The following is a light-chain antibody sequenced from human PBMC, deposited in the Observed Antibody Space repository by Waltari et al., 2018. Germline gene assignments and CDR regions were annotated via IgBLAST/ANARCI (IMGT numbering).Light chain of an antibody. V-gene: IGKV1-27*01. J-gene: IGKJ2*01. CDR1: QGISNY. CDR2: AAS. CDR3: QKYNSAPPYT. Sequence: DIQMTQSPSSLSASVGDRVTITCRASQGISNYLAWYQQKPGKVPKLLIYAASTLQSGVPSRFSGSGSGTDFTLTISSLQPEDVATYYCQKYNSAPPYTFGQGTKVAIK.